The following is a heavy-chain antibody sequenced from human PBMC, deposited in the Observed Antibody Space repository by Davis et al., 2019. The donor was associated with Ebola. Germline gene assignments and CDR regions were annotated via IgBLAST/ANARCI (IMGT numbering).Heavy chain of an antibody. CDR1: GYTFTGYY. V-gene: IGHV1-2*04. CDR2: INPNSGGT. J-gene: IGHJ6*02. Sequence: ASVKVSCKASGYTFTGYYMHWVRQAPGQGLEWMGWINPNSGGTNYAQKFQGWVTMTRDTSISTAYMELSRLRSDDTAVYYCAREPSWYSSSWSDYYYYYGMDVWGQGTTVTVSS. D-gene: IGHD6-13*01. CDR3: AREPSWYSSSWSDYYYYYGMDV.